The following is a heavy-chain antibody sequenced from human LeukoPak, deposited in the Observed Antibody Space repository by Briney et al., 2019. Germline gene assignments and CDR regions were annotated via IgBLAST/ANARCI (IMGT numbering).Heavy chain of an antibody. CDR3: ARGSSLGGYYYMDV. V-gene: IGHV1-2*02. CDR1: GYTFTGYY. CDR2: INPNSGGT. D-gene: IGHD6-13*01. J-gene: IGHJ6*03. Sequence: ASVKVSCKASGYTFTGYYMHWVRQAPGQGLEWMGWINPNSGGTNYAQKFQGRVTMTRDTSISTAYMELSRLRSDDTAVYYCARGSSLGGYYYMDVWGKGTTVTISS.